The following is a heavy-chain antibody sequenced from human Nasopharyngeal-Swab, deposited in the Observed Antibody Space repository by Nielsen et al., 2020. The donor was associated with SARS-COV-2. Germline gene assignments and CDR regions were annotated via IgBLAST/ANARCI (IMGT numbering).Heavy chain of an antibody. CDR3: TRGCGGDCHGIDY. V-gene: IGHV3-74*01. Sequence: GESLKISCAASGFTFSSYWIHWVRQAPGKGLVCVSRLYTDGITANYADSVKGRFTISRDNANNTVYLQMNSLRAEDTAVYYCTRGCGGDCHGIDYWGRGTLVTVSS. J-gene: IGHJ4*02. CDR2: LYTDGITA. CDR1: GFTFSSYW. D-gene: IGHD2-21*02.